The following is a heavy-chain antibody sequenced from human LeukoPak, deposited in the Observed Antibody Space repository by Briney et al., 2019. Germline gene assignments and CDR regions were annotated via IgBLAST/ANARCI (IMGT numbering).Heavy chain of an antibody. CDR3: AGANSDYDASDI. Sequence: GGSLRLSCAASGFTFSSYSMNWVRQAPGKGLEWVSSISSSSNFIYYADSVKGRFTISRDNAKNSLYLKMHSLRAEDTAVYYCAGANSDYDASDIWGQGTTVTVS. V-gene: IGHV3-21*01. CDR1: GFTFSSYS. CDR2: ISSSSNFI. D-gene: IGHD4-11*01. J-gene: IGHJ3*02.